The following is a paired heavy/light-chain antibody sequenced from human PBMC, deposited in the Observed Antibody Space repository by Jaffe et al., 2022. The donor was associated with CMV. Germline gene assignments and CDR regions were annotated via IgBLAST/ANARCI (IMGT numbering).Heavy chain of an antibody. V-gene: IGHV4-34*01. J-gene: IGHJ6*03. D-gene: IGHD6-6*01. CDR3: ARASPRRVHSYYYMDV. CDR2: INDSGST. Sequence: QVQLQQWGAGLLKPSETLSLTCAVYGGSFSGYYWRWIRQPPGKGLEWIGEINDSGSTNYNPSLKSRVSISVATSKNQFSLKLSSLTAADTAVYYCARASPRRVHSYYYMDVWGKGTTVTVSS. CDR1: GGSFSGYY.
Light chain of an antibody. CDR2: LGS. CDR3: MQGLQIPPT. V-gene: IGKV2-28*01. Sequence: DIVMTQFPLSLPVTPGEPASISCRSSQSLLHSNGNNYLDWYLQKPGQSPQLLIYLGSNRASGVPDRFSGSGSGTGFTLKISRVEAEDVGVYYCMQGLQIPPTFGQGTKLEIK. CDR1: QSLLHSNGNNY. J-gene: IGKJ2*01.